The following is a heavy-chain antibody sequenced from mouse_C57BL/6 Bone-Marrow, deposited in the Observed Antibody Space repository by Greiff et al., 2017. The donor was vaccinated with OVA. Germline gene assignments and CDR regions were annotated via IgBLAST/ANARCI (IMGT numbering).Heavy chain of an antibody. D-gene: IGHD1-1*01. V-gene: IGHV1-26*01. J-gene: IGHJ1*03. Sequence: VQLQQSGPELVKPGASVKISCKASGYTFTDYYMNWVKQSHGMSLEWIGDINPNNGGTSSNQKFQGKATLTVDKSYRTAYMALRSLPSEDSAVYEGARRGLRPGYFDGWGTGTTVTVSA. CDR3: ARRGLRPGYFDG. CDR2: INPNNGGT. CDR1: GYTFTDYY.